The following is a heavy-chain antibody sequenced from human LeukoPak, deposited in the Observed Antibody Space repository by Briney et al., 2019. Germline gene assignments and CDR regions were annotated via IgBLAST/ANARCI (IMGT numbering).Heavy chain of an antibody. CDR3: ARTVVVITPKEAFDI. J-gene: IGHJ3*02. Sequence: PGGSLRLSCAASGFTFSSAWMSWVRQAPGKGLEWVANIKQDGSEKYYVDSVKGRFTISRDNAKNSLYLQMNSLRAEDTAVYYCARTVVVITPKEAFDIWGQGTMVTVSS. D-gene: IGHD3-22*01. V-gene: IGHV3-7*01. CDR1: GFTFSSAW. CDR2: IKQDGSEK.